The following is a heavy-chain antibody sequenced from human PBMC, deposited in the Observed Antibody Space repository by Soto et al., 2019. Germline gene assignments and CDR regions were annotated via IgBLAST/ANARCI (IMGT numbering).Heavy chain of an antibody. V-gene: IGHV3-7*01. CDR1: GFTFSDSW. CDR2: IKPDESAK. D-gene: IGHD4-4*01. Sequence: EVQLVESGGGLVQPGGSLRLSCTASGFTFSDSWMTWVRQAPGKGLVWVARIKPDESAKKYADSVKCRFSIARDTAKNSRYLQMDRLIGEDTAVYYWVRVGSIHASWGEG. J-gene: IGHJ5*02. CDR3: VRVGSIHAS.